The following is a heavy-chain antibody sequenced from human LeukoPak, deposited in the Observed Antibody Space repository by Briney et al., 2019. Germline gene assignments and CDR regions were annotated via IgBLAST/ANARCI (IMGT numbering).Heavy chain of an antibody. V-gene: IGHV1-8*01. D-gene: IGHD5-24*01. Sequence: ASVKVSCKASGYTFTSYDINWVRQATGQGLEGMGWMNPNRGNTGYAQKFQGRVTMTRNTSISTAYMELSSLRSEDTAVYYCARGRRIRDGYNLGYWGQGTLVTVSS. CDR2: MNPNRGNT. CDR1: GYTFTSYD. J-gene: IGHJ4*02. CDR3: ARGRRIRDGYNLGY.